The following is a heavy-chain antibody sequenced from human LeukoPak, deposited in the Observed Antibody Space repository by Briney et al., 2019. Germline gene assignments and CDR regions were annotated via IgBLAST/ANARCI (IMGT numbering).Heavy chain of an antibody. CDR2: ISAYNGNT. J-gene: IGHJ1*01. CDR3: ARGYYGGNRDAEYFQH. CDR1: GYTFTSYG. D-gene: IGHD4-23*01. Sequence: ASVKVSCKASGYTFTSYGISWVRQAPGQGLEWMGWISAYNGNTNYAQKLQGRVTMTTDTSTSTAYMELRSLRSDDTAVYYCARGYYGGNRDAEYFQHWGQDTLVTVSS. V-gene: IGHV1-18*01.